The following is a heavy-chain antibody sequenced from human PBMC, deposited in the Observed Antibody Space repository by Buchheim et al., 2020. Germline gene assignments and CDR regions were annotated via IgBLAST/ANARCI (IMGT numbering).Heavy chain of an antibody. CDR2: ISGSGGST. V-gene: IGHV3-23*01. CDR3: AKDPRDSYSRSGRVYYMDV. D-gene: IGHD6-13*01. Sequence: EVQLLESGGGLVQPGGSLRLSCAASGFTFSSYAMSWVRQAPGKGLEWVSAISGSGGSTYYADSVKGRFTISRDTSKNTLYLQMNSLRAEDTAVYYCAKDPRDSYSRSGRVYYMDVWGKGTT. J-gene: IGHJ6*03. CDR1: GFTFSSYA.